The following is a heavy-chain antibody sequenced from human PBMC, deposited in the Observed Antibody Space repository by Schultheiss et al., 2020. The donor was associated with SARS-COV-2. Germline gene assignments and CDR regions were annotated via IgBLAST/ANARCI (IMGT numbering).Heavy chain of an antibody. Sequence: SETLSLTCTVSGGSISSGGYYWSWIRQHPGKGLEWIGYIYHSGSTNYNPSLKSRVTMSVDTSKNQFSLKLSFVTAADTAVYYCARAEVTVTTWDFYYYGMDVWGQGTTVTVSS. CDR2: IYHSGST. V-gene: IGHV4-61*08. J-gene: IGHJ6*02. CDR1: GGSISSGGYY. D-gene: IGHD4-11*01. CDR3: ARAEVTVTTWDFYYYGMDV.